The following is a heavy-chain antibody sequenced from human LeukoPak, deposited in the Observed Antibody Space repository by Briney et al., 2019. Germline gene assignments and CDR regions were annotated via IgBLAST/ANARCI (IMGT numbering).Heavy chain of an antibody. D-gene: IGHD3-22*01. CDR2: IYYSGST. CDR1: GGSISSSSYY. CDR3: ARLVSSYYDSSGYPSGRHFDY. Sequence: SETLSPTCTVSGGSISSSSYYWGWIRQPPGKGLEWIGSIYYSGSTYYNPSLKSRVTISVDTSKNQFSLNLSSVTAADTAVYFCARLVSSYYDSSGYPSGRHFDYWGQGTLVTVSS. V-gene: IGHV4-39*01. J-gene: IGHJ4*02.